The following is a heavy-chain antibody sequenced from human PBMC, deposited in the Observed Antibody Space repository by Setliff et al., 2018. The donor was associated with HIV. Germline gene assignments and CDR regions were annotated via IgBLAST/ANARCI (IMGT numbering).Heavy chain of an antibody. V-gene: IGHV4-39*07. CDR1: GGPITTSSYY. CDR3: AKEGGYCSGDTCFGFDY. CDR2: MHHSGNT. D-gene: IGHD2-15*01. Sequence: SETLSLTCTVSGGPITTSSYYWGWIRQPPGKGLEWIGTMHHSGNTHYKPSLKGRVTVSLDTSKKQLSLKLRSVTAADTAVYYCAKEGGYCSGDTCFGFDYWGQGTLVTVSS. J-gene: IGHJ4*02.